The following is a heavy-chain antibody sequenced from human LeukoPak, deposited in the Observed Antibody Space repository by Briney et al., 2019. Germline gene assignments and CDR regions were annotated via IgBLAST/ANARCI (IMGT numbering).Heavy chain of an antibody. V-gene: IGHV3-66*01. D-gene: IGHD2-2*01. CDR3: AGSSSPPTFDY. Sequence: GGSLRLSCAASGFTVSSNYMSWVRQAPGKGLEWVSVIYRGGSTYYADSVKGRFTISRDNSKNTLYLQMNSLRAEDTAVYYCAGSSSPPTFDYWGQGTLVTVSS. CDR1: GFTVSSNY. CDR2: IYRGGST. J-gene: IGHJ4*02.